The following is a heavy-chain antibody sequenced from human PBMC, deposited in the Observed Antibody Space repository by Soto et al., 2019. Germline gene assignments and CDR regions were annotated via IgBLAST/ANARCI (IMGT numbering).Heavy chain of an antibody. CDR2: IYHTGTT. V-gene: IGHV4-59*12. Sequence: PSETLSLTCTVSGGSISRYYWSWIRQSPGKGLEWIGYIYHTGTTDYNPSLKSRVTISVDTSKNQFSLKLSSVTAADTAVYYCARGLGSGWFRRNWFDPWGQGTLVTVSS. D-gene: IGHD6-19*01. J-gene: IGHJ5*02. CDR3: ARGLGSGWFRRNWFDP. CDR1: GGSISRYY.